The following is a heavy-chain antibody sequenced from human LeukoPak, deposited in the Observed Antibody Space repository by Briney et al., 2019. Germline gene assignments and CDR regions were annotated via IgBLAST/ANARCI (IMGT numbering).Heavy chain of an antibody. CDR3: GRDYYGSGRANCDY. Sequence: ASVKVSCKXSGYTFSSYGITWVRQAPGQGLEWMGWISSYNGTTNYAQKLQGRVTMTTDTSTSTAYMELRSLRSDDTAVYYCGRDYYGSGRANCDYWGQGTLVTVSS. V-gene: IGHV1-18*01. J-gene: IGHJ4*02. D-gene: IGHD3-10*01. CDR2: ISSYNGTT. CDR1: GYTFSSYG.